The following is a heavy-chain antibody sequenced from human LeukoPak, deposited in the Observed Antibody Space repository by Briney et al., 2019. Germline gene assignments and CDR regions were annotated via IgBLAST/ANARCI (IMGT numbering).Heavy chain of an antibody. V-gene: IGHV1-18*04. D-gene: IGHD2-2*01. CDR1: GYTFTSYG. Sequence: ASVKVSCKASGYTFTSYGISWVRQAPGQGLEWMGWISAYNGNTNYAQKLQGRVTMTTDTSTSTAYMELRSLRSGDTAVYYCARDRGTYCSSTSCYPMGYWGQGTLVTVSS. J-gene: IGHJ4*02. CDR3: ARDRGTYCSSTSCYPMGY. CDR2: ISAYNGNT.